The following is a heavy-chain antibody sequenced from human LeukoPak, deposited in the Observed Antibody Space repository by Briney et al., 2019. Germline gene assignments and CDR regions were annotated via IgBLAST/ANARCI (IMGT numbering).Heavy chain of an antibody. CDR1: GGPISSSDW. J-gene: IGHJ4*02. CDR2: IYHSGST. CDR3: ARAGLQWLVRAGIDY. V-gene: IGHV4-4*02. D-gene: IGHD6-19*01. Sequence: PSETLSLTCTVSGGPISSSDWWSWVRQPPGKGLEWIGEIYHSGSTNYNPSLKSRVTISVDKSKNQFSLNLSSVTAADTAVYYCARAGLQWLVRAGIDYWGQGTLVTVSS.